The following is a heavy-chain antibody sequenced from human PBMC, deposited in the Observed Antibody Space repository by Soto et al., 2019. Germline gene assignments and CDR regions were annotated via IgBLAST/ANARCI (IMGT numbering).Heavy chain of an antibody. CDR2: IYHXHSDP. V-gene: IGHV5-51*01. CDR3: ARSHGRMDV. J-gene: IGHJ6*01. CDR1: GYSFTGYW. Sequence: GEXLKISCKGSGYSFTGYWIGWVRQMPGKSLQSMXIIYHXHSDPRHSQSXXGQVTISXXKSTTTAYMQWSSLKAPDTAMYYCARSHGRMDVWGQGTTVTVSS.